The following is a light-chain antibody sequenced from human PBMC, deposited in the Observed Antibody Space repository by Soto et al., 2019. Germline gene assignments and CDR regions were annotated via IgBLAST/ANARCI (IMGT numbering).Light chain of an antibody. Sequence: AIRMTQSPSSLSASTGDRVTITCRASQGISSYLAWYQQKPGKAPKLLIYAASTLQSGVPSRFSGSGSGTDFTLTISCLQSEDFATYYSPQYYSYPIPFGPGTRLEI. CDR3: PQYYSYPIP. J-gene: IGKJ5*01. V-gene: IGKV1-8*01. CDR1: QGISSY. CDR2: AAS.